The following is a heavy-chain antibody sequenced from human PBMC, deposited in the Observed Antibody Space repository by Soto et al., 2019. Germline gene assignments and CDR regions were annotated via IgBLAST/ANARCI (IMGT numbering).Heavy chain of an antibody. D-gene: IGHD3-16*01. CDR3: ARGGALFYYYGLDV. Sequence: EVQLVESGGGLIEPGGSLRLSCAASGLSVSSNYMTWVRQAPGKGLEWVSVIDSGGITYYADSVRGRFTISRDNSGTTVYLQMNRLRAEDTALYYCARGGALFYYYGLDVWGRGTTVTVSS. CDR2: IDSGGIT. J-gene: IGHJ6*02. V-gene: IGHV3-53*01. CDR1: GLSVSSNY.